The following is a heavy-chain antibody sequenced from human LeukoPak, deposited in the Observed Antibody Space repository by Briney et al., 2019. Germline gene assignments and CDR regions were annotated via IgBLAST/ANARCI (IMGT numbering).Heavy chain of an antibody. V-gene: IGHV3-21*01. CDR3: ARDLGYYYDSSGYYSPDAFDI. D-gene: IGHD3-22*01. Sequence: GGSLRLSCAASGFTFSSYSMNWVRQAPGKGLEWVSSISSSSYIYYADSVKGRFTISRDNAKNSLYLQMNSLRAEDTAVYYCARDLGYYYDSSGYYSPDAFDIWGQGTMVTVSS. CDR2: ISSSSYI. J-gene: IGHJ3*02. CDR1: GFTFSSYS.